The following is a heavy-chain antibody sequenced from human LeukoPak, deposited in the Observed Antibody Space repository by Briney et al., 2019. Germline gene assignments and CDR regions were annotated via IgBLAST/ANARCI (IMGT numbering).Heavy chain of an antibody. Sequence: GGSLRLSCAASGFTFSSYAMSWVRQAPGKGLEWVSGISGSGGSTYYSDSAKGRFTISRDNSNNTLYLQMNSLRAEDTAVYYCAKGAASRGYTYVANWGQGTLVTVSS. V-gene: IGHV3-23*01. CDR2: ISGSGGST. D-gene: IGHD5-18*01. CDR1: GFTFSSYA. J-gene: IGHJ4*02. CDR3: AKGAASRGYTYVAN.